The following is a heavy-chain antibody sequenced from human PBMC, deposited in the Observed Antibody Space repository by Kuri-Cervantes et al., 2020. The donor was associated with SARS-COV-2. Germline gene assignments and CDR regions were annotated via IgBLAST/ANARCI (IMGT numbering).Heavy chain of an antibody. CDR2: ISYDGGNK. D-gene: IGHD5-12*01. J-gene: IGHJ6*02. CDR3: AKAYDPYGMDV. V-gene: IGHV3-30*18. Sequence: GGSLRLSCAASGFTFSSYGMHWVRQAPGKGLEWVAVISYDGGNKYYADSVKGRFTISRDNSKNTLYLQMNSLRAEDTAVYYCAKAYDPYGMDVWGQGTTVTVSS. CDR1: GFTFSSYG.